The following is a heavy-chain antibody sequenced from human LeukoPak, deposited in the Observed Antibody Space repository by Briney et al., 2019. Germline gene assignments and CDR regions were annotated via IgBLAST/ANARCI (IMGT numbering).Heavy chain of an antibody. CDR1: GGSISSSSYY. V-gene: IGHV4-39*01. Sequence: SETLSLTCTVSGGSISSSSYYWGWIRQPPGKGLEWIGSIYYSGSTYYNPSLKSRVTISVDTSKNQFSLKLSSVTAADTAVYYCARQRGELLDYWGQGTLVTVSS. CDR3: ARQRGELLDY. D-gene: IGHD1-26*01. J-gene: IGHJ4*02. CDR2: IYYSGST.